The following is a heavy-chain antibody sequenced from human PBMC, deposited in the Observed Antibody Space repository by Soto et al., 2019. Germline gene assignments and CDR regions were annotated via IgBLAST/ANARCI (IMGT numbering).Heavy chain of an antibody. J-gene: IGHJ6*02. D-gene: IGHD6-19*01. CDR3: ASGTVAGPYYYYGMDV. V-gene: IGHV3-30-3*01. CDR2: ISYDGSNK. CDR1: GFTFSSYA. Sequence: QVQLVESGGGVVQPGRSLRLSCAASGFTFSSYAMHWVRQAPGKGLEWVAVISYDGSNKYYADSVKGRFTISRDNSKNTLYLQMNSLRAEDTAVYYCASGTVAGPYYYYGMDVWGQGTTVTVSS.